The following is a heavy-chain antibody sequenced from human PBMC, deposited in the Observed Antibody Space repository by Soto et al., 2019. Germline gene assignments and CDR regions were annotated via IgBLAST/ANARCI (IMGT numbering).Heavy chain of an antibody. D-gene: IGHD1-7*01. V-gene: IGHV4-34*01. J-gene: IGHJ4*02. CDR3: ASRDPGTSVDY. CDR2: INHSGST. CDR1: GGSFSGSY. Sequence: SETLSLTCAVYGGSFSGSYWSWIRQPPGKGLEWIGEINHSGSTNYNPSLKSRVTISLDKSENQFSLKVTSLTAADTAVYYCASRDPGTSVDYWSQGTLVTVSS.